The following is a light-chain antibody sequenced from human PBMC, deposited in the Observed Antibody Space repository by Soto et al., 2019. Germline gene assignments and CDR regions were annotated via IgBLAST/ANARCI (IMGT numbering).Light chain of an antibody. CDR1: ETISRW. V-gene: IGKV1-5*01. CDR2: AAS. J-gene: IGKJ1*01. Sequence: DIQMTQSPSTLSASVGDRVTITCRARETISRWLAWYQQKPGKAPKLLIYAASTLESGVSSRFSGRGSGTEFTLTINSLQPEDFATYYCQQYKSYLRTFGQGTKVDIK. CDR3: QQYKSYLRT.